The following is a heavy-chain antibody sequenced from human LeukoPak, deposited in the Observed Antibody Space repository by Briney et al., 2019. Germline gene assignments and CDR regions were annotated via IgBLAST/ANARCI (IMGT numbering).Heavy chain of an antibody. CDR3: AKDWRAYCGADCYSYFDY. CDR1: GFTLSSYG. V-gene: IGHV3-30*02. D-gene: IGHD2-21*02. Sequence: GGSLRLSCAASGFTLSSYGMHWVRQAPGKGLEWVAFIQYDGSNKYYADSVKGRFTISRDNSKKTLYLQMNSQRAEDTAVYYCAKDWRAYCGADCYSYFDYWGQGTLVTVSS. J-gene: IGHJ4*02. CDR2: IQYDGSNK.